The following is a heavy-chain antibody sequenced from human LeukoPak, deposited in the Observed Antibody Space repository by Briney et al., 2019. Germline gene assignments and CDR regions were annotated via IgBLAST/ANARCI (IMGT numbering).Heavy chain of an antibody. CDR2: IYGDGSRI. V-gene: IGHV3-74*01. Sequence: GGSLRLSCAASGFTFSRHWMHWVRQAPGKGLVWVSRIYGDGSRISYADSVKGRFTISRDNAKNTPFLQMNSLRAEDTAVYYCTSDTVDTAMGIDYWGQGTLVTVSS. D-gene: IGHD5-18*01. J-gene: IGHJ4*02. CDR3: TSDTVDTAMGIDY. CDR1: GFTFSRHW.